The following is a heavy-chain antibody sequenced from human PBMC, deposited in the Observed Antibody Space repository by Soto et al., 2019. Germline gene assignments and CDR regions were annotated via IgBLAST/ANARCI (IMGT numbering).Heavy chain of an antibody. CDR1: GGSISSSRYY. J-gene: IGHJ4*02. Sequence: QLQLQESGPGLVKPSETLSLTCTVSGGSISSSRYYWGWIRQSPAKGLEWIGSMYYSVSTQYNPSLKSRVTISVDTPANQFSLKLSSVTAADTAVYYCVVWFGETLGHRPAYWGQGTLVTVSS. V-gene: IGHV4-39*01. CDR3: VVWFGETLGHRPAY. D-gene: IGHD3-10*01. CDR2: MYYSVST.